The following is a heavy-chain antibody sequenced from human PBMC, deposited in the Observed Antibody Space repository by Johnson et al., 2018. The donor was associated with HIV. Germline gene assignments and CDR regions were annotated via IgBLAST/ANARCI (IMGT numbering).Heavy chain of an antibody. D-gene: IGHD6-13*01. V-gene: IGHV3-7*05. CDR3: AREYIGAAVDAAFDI. CDR1: GFTFSSYW. CDR2: IKQDGSEK. J-gene: IGHJ3*02. Sequence: VQLVESGGGLVQPGGSLRLSCAASGFTFSSYWMSWVRQAPGKGLEWVANIKQDGSEKYYVDSVKGRFTISRDNAKNSLYLQMNSLRAEDTAVYYCAREYIGAAVDAAFDIWGQGTMVTVSS.